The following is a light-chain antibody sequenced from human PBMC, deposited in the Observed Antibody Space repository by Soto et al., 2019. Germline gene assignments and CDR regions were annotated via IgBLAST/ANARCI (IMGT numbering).Light chain of an antibody. V-gene: IGLV1-40*01. CDR1: SSNIGAGYD. CDR3: QSYDNSLSGSYV. Sequence: QAVVTQPPSVSGAPGQRVTISCTGSSSNIGAGYDVHWYQQFPGTAPKLLIYGNSNRPSGVPDRFSGSKSGTSASLAITGLQAEDEAYYYCQSYDNSLSGSYVFGTGTKLTVL. J-gene: IGLJ1*01. CDR2: GNS.